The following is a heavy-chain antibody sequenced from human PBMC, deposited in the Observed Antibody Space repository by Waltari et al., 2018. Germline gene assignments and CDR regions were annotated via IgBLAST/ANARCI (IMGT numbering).Heavy chain of an antibody. J-gene: IGHJ4*02. CDR2: IYTSGST. D-gene: IGHD3-22*01. CDR1: GGAIRSYY. Sequence: QVQLQESGPGLVKPSETLSLTSTDPGGAIRSYYWSWIRQPAGKGLEWIGRIYTSGSTNYNPSLKSRVTMSLDTSKNQFSLKLNSVTAADTAVYYCARGSSGYYYGWGQGTLVTVSS. CDR3: ARGSSGYYYG. V-gene: IGHV4-4*07.